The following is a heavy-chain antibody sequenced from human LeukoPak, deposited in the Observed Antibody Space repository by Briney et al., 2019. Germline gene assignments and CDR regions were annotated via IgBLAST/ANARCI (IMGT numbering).Heavy chain of an antibody. CDR2: IYSGGST. CDR1: GFTFSSYA. J-gene: IGHJ3*02. CDR3: ARDSVTVNTFDI. D-gene: IGHD4-17*01. V-gene: IGHV3-66*01. Sequence: GGSLRLSCAASGFTFSSYAMSWVRQAPGKGLEWVSVIYSGGSTYYADSVKGRFTISRDNSKNTLYLQMNSLRAEDTAVYYCARDSVTVNTFDIWGQGTMVTVSS.